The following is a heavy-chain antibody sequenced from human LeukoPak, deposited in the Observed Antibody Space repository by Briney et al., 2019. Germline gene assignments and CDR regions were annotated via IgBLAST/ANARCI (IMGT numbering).Heavy chain of an antibody. CDR1: GGSFSDYY. J-gene: IGHJ4*02. V-gene: IGHV4-34*01. CDR2: INQSGTT. CDR3: ARDYDSSGYYPFY. Sequence: SETLSLTCAVYGGSFSDYYWSWIRQSPGRGLEWLGEINQSGTTDYNPSLKSRVIISIDTSKTQFSLKLSSVTAADTAVYYCARDYDSSGYYPFYWGQGTPVTVSS. D-gene: IGHD3-22*01.